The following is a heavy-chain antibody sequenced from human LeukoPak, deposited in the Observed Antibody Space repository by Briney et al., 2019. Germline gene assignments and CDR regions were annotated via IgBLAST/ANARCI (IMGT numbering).Heavy chain of an antibody. J-gene: IGHJ4*02. CDR3: AKDKLGYCSGGSCPLPSFDY. CDR1: GFTFSSYA. D-gene: IGHD2-15*01. V-gene: IGHV3-23*01. CDR2: ISGSGGST. Sequence: GGSLRLSCAASGFTFSSYAMSWVRQAPGKGLKWVSAISGSGGSTYYADSVKGRFTISRDNSKNTLYLQMNSLRAEDTAVYYCAKDKLGYCSGGSCPLPSFDYWGQGTLVTVSS.